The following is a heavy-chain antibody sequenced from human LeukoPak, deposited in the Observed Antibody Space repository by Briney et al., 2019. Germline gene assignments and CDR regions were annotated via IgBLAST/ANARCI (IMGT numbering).Heavy chain of an antibody. D-gene: IGHD5-24*01. CDR1: GGSISSYY. CDR3: ARGRITELWY. V-gene: IGHV4-59*01. Sequence: SETLSLTCTVSGGSISSYYWSWIRQPPGKGLEWIGYIYYSGSTNYNPSLKSRVTISVDPSKNQFSLKLSSVTAADTAVYYCARGRITELWYWGQGTLVTVSS. CDR2: IYYSGST. J-gene: IGHJ4*02.